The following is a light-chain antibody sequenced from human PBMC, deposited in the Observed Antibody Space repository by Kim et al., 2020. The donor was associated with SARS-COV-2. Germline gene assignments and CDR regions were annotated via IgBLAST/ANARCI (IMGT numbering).Light chain of an antibody. CDR1: QTLINY. V-gene: IGKV3-11*01. CDR2: DTS. Sequence: LSPEERPTLTRRASQTLINYLAWYQQKPGQAPRLLIYDTSNRATDIPARFSGSGSGTDFTLTISSLEPEDFAVYYCQQRRSWPITFGQGTRLEIK. CDR3: QQRRSWPIT. J-gene: IGKJ5*01.